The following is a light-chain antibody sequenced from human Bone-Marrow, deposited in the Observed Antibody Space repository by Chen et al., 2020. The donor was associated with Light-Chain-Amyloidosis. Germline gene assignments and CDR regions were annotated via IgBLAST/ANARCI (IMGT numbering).Light chain of an antibody. V-gene: IGKV3-20*01. J-gene: IGKJ4*02. Sequence: EIVLTQSPGTLSLSPGEGANLSCRASQTISSNYLTWYQQKFGQAPRLLIYGSSSRATGIPDRFTGSGSGTDFTLTINRLEPEDFAMYHCQQYGTSPLTFGGGTKVEIK. CDR2: GSS. CDR1: QTISSNY. CDR3: QQYGTSPLT.